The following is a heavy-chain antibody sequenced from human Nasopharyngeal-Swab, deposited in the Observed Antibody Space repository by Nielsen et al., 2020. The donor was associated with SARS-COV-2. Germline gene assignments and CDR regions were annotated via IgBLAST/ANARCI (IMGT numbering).Heavy chain of an antibody. V-gene: IGHV4-59*08. CDR3: ARQIYDFWSGYGLVYYYYMDV. Sequence: WIRQPPGKGLEWIGYIYYSGSTNYNPPLKSRVTISVDTSKNQFSLKLSSVTAADTAVYYCARQIYDFWSGYGLVYYYYMDVWGKGTTVTVSS. J-gene: IGHJ6*03. D-gene: IGHD3-3*01. CDR2: IYYSGST.